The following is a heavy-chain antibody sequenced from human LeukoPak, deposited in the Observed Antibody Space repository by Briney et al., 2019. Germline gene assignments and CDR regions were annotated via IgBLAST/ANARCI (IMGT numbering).Heavy chain of an antibody. Sequence: SETLSLTCGVYDGSFSGYSWSWIRQPPGKGLEWIGEINHSGSTNYNPSLKSRVTISVDTSKNQFSLKLSSVTAADTAVYYCARKGSGWYLRAFDIWGQGTMVTVSS. D-gene: IGHD6-19*01. CDR1: DGSFSGYS. CDR2: INHSGST. CDR3: ARKGSGWYLRAFDI. V-gene: IGHV4-34*01. J-gene: IGHJ3*02.